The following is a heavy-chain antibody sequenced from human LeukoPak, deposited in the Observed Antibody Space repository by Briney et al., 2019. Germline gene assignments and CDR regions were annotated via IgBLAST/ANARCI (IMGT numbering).Heavy chain of an antibody. CDR3: ARGVMYYYDSSGHHWFDP. CDR2: IYYSGST. D-gene: IGHD3-22*01. V-gene: IGHV4-31*03. J-gene: IGHJ5*02. CDR1: GGSISSGGDY. Sequence: PSETLSLTCTVSGGSISSGGDYWSWIRQHPGTGLECIGYIYYSGSTYYNPSLKSRVTISVDTSKNQFSLKLSSVTAADTAVYYCARGVMYYYDSSGHHWFDPWGQGTLVTVSS.